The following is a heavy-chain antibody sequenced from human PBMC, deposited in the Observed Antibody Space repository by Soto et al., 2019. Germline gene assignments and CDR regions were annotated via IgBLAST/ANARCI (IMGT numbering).Heavy chain of an antibody. V-gene: IGHV3-23*01. CDR1: GFTFSSYA. CDR2: ISGSGGST. Sequence: LRLSFAASGFTFSSYAMSWVRQAPGKGLEWVSAISGSGGSTYYADSVKGRFTISRDNSKNTLYLQMNSLRAEDTAVYYCAKEVTYYYDSSDYWGQGTLVTVSS. CDR3: AKEVTYYYDSSDY. D-gene: IGHD3-22*01. J-gene: IGHJ4*02.